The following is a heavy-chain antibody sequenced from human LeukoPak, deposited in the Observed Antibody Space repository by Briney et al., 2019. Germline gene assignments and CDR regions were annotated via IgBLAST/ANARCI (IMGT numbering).Heavy chain of an antibody. Sequence: PGGSLRLSCVASGFDVSSNYMSWVRQAPGKGLDWVSLLYRDGTTYYADSVKGRFTISRDNSKNTLYLQMNSLRAEDTALYYCAKSKPYYYGSGSYYKNPFDYWGQGTLVTVSS. J-gene: IGHJ4*02. D-gene: IGHD3-10*01. V-gene: IGHV3-53*01. CDR2: LYRDGTT. CDR3: AKSKPYYYGSGSYYKNPFDY. CDR1: GFDVSSNY.